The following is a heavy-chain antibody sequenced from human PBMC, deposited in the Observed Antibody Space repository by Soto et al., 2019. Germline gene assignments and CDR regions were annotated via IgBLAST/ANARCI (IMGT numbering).Heavy chain of an antibody. V-gene: IGHV5-10-1*01. D-gene: IGHD3-10*01. CDR3: ARHGMVRDPRRLPMSMDV. CDR1: GYSFTSYW. J-gene: IGHJ6*02. Sequence: GESLKISCKGSGYSFTSYWISWVRQMPGKGLEWMGRIDPSDSYTNYSPSFQGHVTFSADKSISTTYLQWSSLKASDSAMYYCARHGMVRDPRRLPMSMDVWGQGTTVTVSS. CDR2: IDPSDSYT.